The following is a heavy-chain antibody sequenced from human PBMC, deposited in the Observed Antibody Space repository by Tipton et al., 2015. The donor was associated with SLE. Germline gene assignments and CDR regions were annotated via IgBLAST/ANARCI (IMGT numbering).Heavy chain of an antibody. Sequence: TLSLTCTVSGGSISTYYWSWIRQPPGKGLEWIGYIYYSGSTNYNPSLKSRVTISIDTSKNQFSLKLSSVTAADTGVYYCARGVRDGYNYYFDYWGQGTLVTVSS. CDR2: IYYSGST. V-gene: IGHV4-59*08. CDR3: ARGVRDGYNYYFDY. CDR1: GGSISTYY. J-gene: IGHJ4*02. D-gene: IGHD5-24*01.